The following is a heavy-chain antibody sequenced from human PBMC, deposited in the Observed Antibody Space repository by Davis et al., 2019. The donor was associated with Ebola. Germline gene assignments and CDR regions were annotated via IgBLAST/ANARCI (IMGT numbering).Heavy chain of an antibody. D-gene: IGHD1-26*01. V-gene: IGHV3-30-3*01. J-gene: IGHJ4*02. CDR3: ARDLVRSGSYYGSGY. Sequence: GESLKISCAASEFTFSSYAMHWVRQAPGKGLEWVSVISYDGSNKYYADSVKGRFTISRDNSKNTLYLQMNSLRAEDTAVYYCARDLVRSGSYYGSGYWGQGTLVTVSS. CDR1: EFTFSSYA. CDR2: ISYDGSNK.